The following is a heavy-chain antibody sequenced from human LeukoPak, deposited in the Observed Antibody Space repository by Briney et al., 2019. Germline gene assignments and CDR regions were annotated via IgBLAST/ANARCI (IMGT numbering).Heavy chain of an antibody. V-gene: IGHV5-51*01. J-gene: IGHJ4*02. Sequence: GESLKISCKGYGYSFNNYWIGWVRQMPGKGLEWMGIIYPSDSDTRYSPSFQGQVTISADTSINTAYVQWSSLKASDTAMYYCAGGANYDFWTGYFNYWGRGTLVTVSS. D-gene: IGHD3-3*01. CDR1: GYSFNNYW. CDR3: AGGANYDFWTGYFNY. CDR2: IYPSDSDT.